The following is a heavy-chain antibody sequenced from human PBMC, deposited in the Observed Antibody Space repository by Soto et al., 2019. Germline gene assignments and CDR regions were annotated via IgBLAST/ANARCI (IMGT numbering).Heavy chain of an antibody. CDR2: IYHSGST. D-gene: IGHD3-9*01. Sequence: PSDTLSLTCAVSGGSISSGGYSWSWIRQPPGKGLEWIGYIYHSGSTYYNPSLKSRVTISVDRSKNQFSLKLSSVTAADTAVYYCARGFGYDILTGSPYGMDVWGQGTTVTVSS. CDR3: ARGFGYDILTGSPYGMDV. CDR1: GGSISSGGYS. J-gene: IGHJ6*02. V-gene: IGHV4-30-2*01.